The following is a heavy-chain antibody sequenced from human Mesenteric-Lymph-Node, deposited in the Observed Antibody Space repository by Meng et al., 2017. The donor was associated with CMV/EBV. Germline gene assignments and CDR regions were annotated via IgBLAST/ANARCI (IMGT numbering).Heavy chain of an antibody. Sequence: GESLKISCAASGFTFSSYWMSWVRQAPGKGLEWVANIKQDGSEKYYVDSVKGRFTISRDNAKNSLYLQMNSLRAEDTAVYYCARDESGGRWLQLQYYYYYGMDVWGQGTTVTVSS. D-gene: IGHD5-24*01. V-gene: IGHV3-7*01. J-gene: IGHJ6*02. CDR3: ARDESGGRWLQLQYYYYYGMDV. CDR1: GFTFSSYW. CDR2: IKQDGSEK.